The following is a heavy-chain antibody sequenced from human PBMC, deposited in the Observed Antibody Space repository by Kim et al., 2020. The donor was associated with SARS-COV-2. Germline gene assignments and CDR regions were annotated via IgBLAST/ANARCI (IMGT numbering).Heavy chain of an antibody. Sequence: GGSLRLSCAASGFTFSSYAMHWVRQAPGKGLEWVAVISYDGSNKYYADSVKGRFTISRDNSKNTLYLQKNSLRAEDTAVYYCARALLYYDSSGYSGGVNYDYYGMDVWGQGTTVTVSS. D-gene: IGHD3-22*01. J-gene: IGHJ6*02. CDR2: ISYDGSNK. V-gene: IGHV3-30*04. CDR1: GFTFSSYA. CDR3: ARALLYYDSSGYSGGVNYDYYGMDV.